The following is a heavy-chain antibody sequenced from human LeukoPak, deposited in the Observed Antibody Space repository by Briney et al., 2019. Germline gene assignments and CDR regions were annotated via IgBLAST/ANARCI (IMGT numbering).Heavy chain of an antibody. CDR1: GYTFTSYA. D-gene: IGHD3-3*01. V-gene: IGHV7-4-1*01. CDR3: ARDMYYDFWSGYYRPSYNWFDP. CDR2: INTNTGNP. J-gene: IGHJ5*02. Sequence: ASVKVSCKASGYTFTSYAMNWVRQAPGQGLEWMGWINTNTGNPTYAQGFTGRFVFSLDTSVSTAYLQICSLKAEDTAVYYCARDMYYDFWSGYYRPSYNWFDPWGQRTLVTVSS.